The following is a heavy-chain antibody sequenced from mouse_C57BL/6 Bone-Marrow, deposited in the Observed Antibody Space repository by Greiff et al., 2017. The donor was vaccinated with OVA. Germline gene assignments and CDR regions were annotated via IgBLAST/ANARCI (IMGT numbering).Heavy chain of an antibody. Sequence: VHVKQSGPVLVKPGPSVKISCKASGFTFTDYYMHWVKQSHGKSLEWIGLVYPYNGGTSYNQKFKGKATLTVDTSSSTAYMELNSLTSEDSAVYYCARSRHYGSSYESSYFDYWGQGTTLTVSS. CDR2: VYPYNGGT. D-gene: IGHD1-1*01. V-gene: IGHV1-36*01. J-gene: IGHJ2*01. CDR1: GFTFTDYY. CDR3: ARSRHYGSSYESSYFDY.